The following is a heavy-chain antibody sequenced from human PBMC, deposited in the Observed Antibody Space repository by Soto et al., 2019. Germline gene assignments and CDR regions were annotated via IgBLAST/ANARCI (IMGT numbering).Heavy chain of an antibody. CDR2: IWYDGSNK. V-gene: IGHV3-33*06. J-gene: IGHJ3*02. CDR3: AKDIVVVPAAGNAFDI. CDR1: GFTFSSYG. Sequence: GGSLRLSCAASGFTFSSYGMHWVRQAPGKGLEWVAVIWYDGSNKYYADSVKGRFTISRDNSKNTLYLQMNSLRVEDTAVYYCAKDIVVVPAAGNAFDIWGQGTLVTVSS. D-gene: IGHD2-2*01.